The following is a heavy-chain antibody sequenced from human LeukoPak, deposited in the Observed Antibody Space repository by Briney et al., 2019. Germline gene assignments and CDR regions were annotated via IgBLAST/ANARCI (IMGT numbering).Heavy chain of an antibody. Sequence: PSETLSLTCAVYGGSFSGYYWSWIRQPPGKGLEWIGEINHSGSTNYNPSLKSRVTISVDTSKNQFSLKLSSVTAADTAVYYCARGQDDSSGWYGYVYWGQGTLVTVSS. V-gene: IGHV4-34*01. D-gene: IGHD6-19*01. CDR1: GGSFSGYY. CDR3: ARGQDDSSGWYGYVY. CDR2: INHSGST. J-gene: IGHJ4*02.